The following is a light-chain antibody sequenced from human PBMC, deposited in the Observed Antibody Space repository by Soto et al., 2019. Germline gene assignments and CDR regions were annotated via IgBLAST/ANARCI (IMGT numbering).Light chain of an antibody. Sequence: DIQMTQSPSSLSASLGDRATITCRASQGIRSDLGWYQQKPGKAPKRLIYAASNLHSGLPSRFSGSGSGTELTLTISSLKPDDFATYYCLQHNRWPRTFGQGTKVEIK. CDR2: AAS. CDR1: QGIRSD. J-gene: IGKJ1*01. V-gene: IGKV1-17*01. CDR3: LQHNRWPRT.